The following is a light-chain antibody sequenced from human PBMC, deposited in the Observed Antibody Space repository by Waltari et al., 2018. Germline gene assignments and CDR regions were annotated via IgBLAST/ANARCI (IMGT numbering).Light chain of an antibody. J-gene: IGLJ3*02. CDR2: EVS. CDR1: SSDVGSYNY. V-gene: IGLV2-8*01. Sequence: QSALTQPPSASGSPAQSVTISCTGTSSDVGSYNYVPWYQQHPGKAPKLMIYEVSQRPSGVPDRFSGSKSGNTASLTVSGLQAEDEADYYCSSYAGSNNFKVFGGGTKLTVL. CDR3: SSYAGSNNFKV.